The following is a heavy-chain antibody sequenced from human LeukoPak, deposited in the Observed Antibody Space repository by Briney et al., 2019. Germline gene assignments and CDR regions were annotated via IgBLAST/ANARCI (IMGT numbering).Heavy chain of an antibody. Sequence: GGSLRLSCAASGFTFSSYGMHWVRQAPGKGLEWVAVISYDGSNKYYADSVKGRFTISRDNSKNTLYVQMNSLRTEDTAVYYCASGDSVTTSPPYYYAMDVWGQGTTVTVSS. CDR1: GFTFSSYG. CDR3: ASGDSVTTSPPYYYAMDV. V-gene: IGHV3-30*03. CDR2: ISYDGSNK. D-gene: IGHD4-17*01. J-gene: IGHJ6*02.